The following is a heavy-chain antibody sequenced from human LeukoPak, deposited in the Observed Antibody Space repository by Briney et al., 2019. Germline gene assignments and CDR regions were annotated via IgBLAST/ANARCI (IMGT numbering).Heavy chain of an antibody. Sequence: KRGESLKISCKGSGYTFTTYWIGWVRQMPGKGLEWMGIIYPGDSDTRYSPSLQGQVTISADKSISTAYLQWSSLQASDTAMYYCARRAGTSWFDPWGQGTLVTVSS. V-gene: IGHV5-51*01. J-gene: IGHJ5*02. CDR2: IYPGDSDT. CDR3: ARRAGTSWFDP. D-gene: IGHD1-7*01. CDR1: GYTFTTYW.